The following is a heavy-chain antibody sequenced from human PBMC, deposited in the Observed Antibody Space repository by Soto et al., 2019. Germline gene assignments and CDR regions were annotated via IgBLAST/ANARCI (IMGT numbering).Heavy chain of an antibody. V-gene: IGHV3-9*01. J-gene: IGHJ4*02. D-gene: IGHD6-6*01. Sequence: GGSLRLSCAASGFTFDDYAMHWVRQAPGKGLEWVSGISWNSGSIGYADSVKGRFTISRDNAKNSLYLQMNSLRAEDTALYYCAKVQSYSSSLGPFDYWGQGTLVTVSS. CDR1: GFTFDDYA. CDR2: ISWNSGSI. CDR3: AKVQSYSSSLGPFDY.